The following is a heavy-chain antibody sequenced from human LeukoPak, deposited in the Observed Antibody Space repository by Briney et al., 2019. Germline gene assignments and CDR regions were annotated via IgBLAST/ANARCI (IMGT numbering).Heavy chain of an antibody. V-gene: IGHV4-31*03. CDR3: ARWRSSWGFDY. D-gene: IGHD6-13*01. J-gene: IGHJ4*02. Sequence: SETLSLTCTVSGGSISSGGYYWSWIRQHPGKGLEWIGYIYYSGSTYYNPSLKSRVTISVDTSKNQFSLKLSSVTAADTVVYYCARWRSSWGFDYWGQGTLVTVSS. CDR2: IYYSGST. CDR1: GGSISSGGYY.